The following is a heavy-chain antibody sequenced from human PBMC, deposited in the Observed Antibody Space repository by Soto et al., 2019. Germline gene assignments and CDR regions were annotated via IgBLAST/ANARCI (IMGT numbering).Heavy chain of an antibody. CDR3: ARGLRRRRGYSGYDYFDY. D-gene: IGHD5-12*01. V-gene: IGHV4-34*01. Sequence: SETLSLTCAVYGGSFSGYYWSWIRQPPGKGLEWIGEINHSGSTNYNPSLKSRVTISVDTSKNQFSLKLSSVTAADTAVYYCARGLRRRRGYSGYDYFDYWGQGTLVTVSS. CDR2: INHSGST. CDR1: GGSFSGYY. J-gene: IGHJ4*02.